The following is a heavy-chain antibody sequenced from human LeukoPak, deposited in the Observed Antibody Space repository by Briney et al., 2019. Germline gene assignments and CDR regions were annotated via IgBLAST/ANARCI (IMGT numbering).Heavy chain of an antibody. Sequence: GGSLRLSCAASGFTFSDYYMSWIRQAPGKGLEWVSYISSSGSTIYYADSVKGRFTISRDNAKNSLYLQMNSLRAEDTAVYYCAKEIFHGSGPFDYWGQGTLVTVSS. V-gene: IGHV3-11*04. CDR1: GFTFSDYY. CDR3: AKEIFHGSGPFDY. J-gene: IGHJ4*02. D-gene: IGHD3-10*01. CDR2: ISSSGSTI.